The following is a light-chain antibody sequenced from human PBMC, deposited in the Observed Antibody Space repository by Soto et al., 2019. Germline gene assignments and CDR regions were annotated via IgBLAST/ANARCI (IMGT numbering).Light chain of an antibody. CDR2: DAS. Sequence: DLQMTQSPSTLSAYVVHRLTITGRASQSISSWLAWHQQKPGKAPKLLIYDASSLESGVPSRFSGSGSGTEFTLTISNLQPDDFATYYCKQYNSLWTCGKGNTVDIK. CDR3: KQYNSLWT. J-gene: IGKJ1*01. CDR1: QSISSW. V-gene: IGKV1-5*01.